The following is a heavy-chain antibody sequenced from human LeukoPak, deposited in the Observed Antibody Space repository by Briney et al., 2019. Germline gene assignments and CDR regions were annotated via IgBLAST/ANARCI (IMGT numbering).Heavy chain of an antibody. D-gene: IGHD3-22*01. J-gene: IGHJ4*02. CDR2: ISSSSNYI. CDR1: GFTFSSYN. CDR3: ARDANYYDSSGYYDLVY. Sequence: GGSLRLSCAASGFTFSSYNMNWVRQAPGKGLEWVSSISSSSNYIYYTDSVKGRFTISRDNAKNSLYLQMNSLRAEDTAVYYCARDANYYDSSGYYDLVYWGQGTLVTVSS. V-gene: IGHV3-21*01.